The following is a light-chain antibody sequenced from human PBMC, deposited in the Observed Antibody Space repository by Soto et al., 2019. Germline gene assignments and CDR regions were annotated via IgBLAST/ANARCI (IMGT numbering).Light chain of an antibody. Sequence: AIRMTQSPSSFSASTGARVTITCRASQGISSYLAWYQQKPGKAPKLLIYAASTLQSGVPSRFSGSGSGTDLILTISCLQSEDFATYFCQQYYSYPYTFGQGTKLEIK. CDR3: QQYYSYPYT. V-gene: IGKV1-8*01. CDR1: QGISSY. J-gene: IGKJ2*01. CDR2: AAS.